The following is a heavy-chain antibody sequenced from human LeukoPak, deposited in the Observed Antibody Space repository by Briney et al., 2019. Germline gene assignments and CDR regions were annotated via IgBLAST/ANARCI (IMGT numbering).Heavy chain of an antibody. CDR2: IYHSGST. D-gene: IGHD3-9*01. J-gene: IGHJ4*02. Sequence: SQTLSLTCAVSGGSISSGGYSWSWIRQPPGKGLEWIGYIYHSGSTYYNPSLKSRVTISVDRSKNQFSLKLSSVTAADTAVYYCAGSDYDILTGYYIWGQGTLVTVSS. CDR1: GGSISSGGYS. CDR3: AGSDYDILTGYYI. V-gene: IGHV4-30-2*01.